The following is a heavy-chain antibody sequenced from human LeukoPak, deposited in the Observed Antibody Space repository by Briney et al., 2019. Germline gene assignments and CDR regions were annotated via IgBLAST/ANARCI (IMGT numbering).Heavy chain of an antibody. V-gene: IGHV3-48*01. CDR3: ARGLQQLVRGFNYYFMDV. Sequence: GGSLRLSCAASAFTFSRYNMNWVRQAPGKGLEWVSYITSSSSIYYADSVRGRFTVSRDNAKNSLYLQMNSLRAEDTAVYYCARGLQQLVRGFNYYFMDVWGKGTTVTVSS. CDR2: ITSSSSI. CDR1: AFTFSRYN. D-gene: IGHD6-13*01. J-gene: IGHJ6*03.